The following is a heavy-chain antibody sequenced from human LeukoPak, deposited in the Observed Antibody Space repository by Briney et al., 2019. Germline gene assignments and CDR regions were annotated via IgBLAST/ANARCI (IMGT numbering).Heavy chain of an antibody. D-gene: IGHD6-13*01. CDR1: GFTFSSYG. CDR2: ISFDGVKT. CDR3: AKDRGSSSAAYGIDV. V-gene: IGHV3-30*18. Sequence: GGSLRLSCAASGFTFSSYGMHWVRQAPGKGLEWVALISFDGVKTDYADSVKGRFTISRDSSQNTLYLQMNSLGAEDTAVYYCAKDRGSSSAAYGIDVWGQGTTVTVSS. J-gene: IGHJ6*02.